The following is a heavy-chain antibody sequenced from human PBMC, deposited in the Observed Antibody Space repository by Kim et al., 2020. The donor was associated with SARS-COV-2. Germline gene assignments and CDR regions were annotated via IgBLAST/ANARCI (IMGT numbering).Heavy chain of an antibody. V-gene: IGHV3-48*03. CDR1: GFSFSTYE. J-gene: IGHJ3*02. D-gene: IGHD2-21*02. CDR2: ISGSGRGI. Sequence: GGSLRLSCAASGFSFSTYEMSWVRQAPGKGLEWVSYISGSGRGIHYADSVKGRFTISRDNAKKSLFLQMNSLSAEDTAVYYCAREVTVTPDAFDIWGQGTLGTVSS. CDR3: AREVTVTPDAFDI.